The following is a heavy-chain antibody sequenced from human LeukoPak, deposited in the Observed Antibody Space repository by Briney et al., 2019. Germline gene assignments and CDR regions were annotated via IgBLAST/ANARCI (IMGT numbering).Heavy chain of an antibody. CDR1: GYSFTSYW. Sequence: GESLKISCKGSGYSFTSYWSGWVRQMPGKGLEWMGIIYPGESDTRYSPSFQGQVTISADKSITTAYLHWSSLKASDTAMYYCARHRYAYYFDYWGQGTLVPVSS. J-gene: IGHJ4*02. CDR2: IYPGESDT. V-gene: IGHV5-51*01. CDR3: ARHRYAYYFDY. D-gene: IGHD5-12*01.